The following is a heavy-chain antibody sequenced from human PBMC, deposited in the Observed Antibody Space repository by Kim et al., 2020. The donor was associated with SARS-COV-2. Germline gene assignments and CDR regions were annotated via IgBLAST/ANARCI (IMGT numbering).Heavy chain of an antibody. Sequence: GGSLRLSCAASGFTFSSYGMHWVRQAPGKGLEWVAVISYDGSNKYYADSVKGRFTISRDNSKNTLYLQMNSLRAEDTAVYYCAREIYYYGSGSQAGGWGYYFDYWGQGTLVTVSS. CDR1: GFTFSSYG. CDR2: ISYDGSNK. J-gene: IGHJ4*02. CDR3: AREIYYYGSGSQAGGWGYYFDY. D-gene: IGHD3-10*01. V-gene: IGHV3-33*05.